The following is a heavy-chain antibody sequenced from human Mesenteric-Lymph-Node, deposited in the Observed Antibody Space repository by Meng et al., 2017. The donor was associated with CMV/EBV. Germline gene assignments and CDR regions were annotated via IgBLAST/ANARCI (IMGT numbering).Heavy chain of an antibody. V-gene: IGHV3-30*02. D-gene: IGHD3-10*01. Sequence: GGSLRPSCAASGFSFSTYGMHWVRQAPGRGLEWVAFTRYDGNSRYYVDSVKGRFTISRDNSEDTLYLQMNSLRSEDTAVYYCAKDKIEFHSGSGTYFDYWGQGRLVTVSS. J-gene: IGHJ4*02. CDR2: TRYDGNSR. CDR3: AKDKIEFHSGSGTYFDY. CDR1: GFSFSTYG.